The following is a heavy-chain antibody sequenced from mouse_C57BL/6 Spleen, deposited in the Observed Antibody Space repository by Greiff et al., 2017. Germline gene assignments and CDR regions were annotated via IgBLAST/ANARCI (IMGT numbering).Heavy chain of an antibody. Sequence: QVQLQQPGAELVMPGASVKLSCKASGYTFTSYWMHWVKQRPGQGLEWIGVIDPSDSYTNYNQKFKGKSTLTVDTSSSTAYMQLSGLTSEDSAVYSCASGRVSYGSSFDCWGQGTTLTVSS. CDR2: IDPSDSYT. V-gene: IGHV1-69*01. D-gene: IGHD1-1*01. CDR3: ASGRVSYGSSFDC. CDR1: GYTFTSYW. J-gene: IGHJ2*01.